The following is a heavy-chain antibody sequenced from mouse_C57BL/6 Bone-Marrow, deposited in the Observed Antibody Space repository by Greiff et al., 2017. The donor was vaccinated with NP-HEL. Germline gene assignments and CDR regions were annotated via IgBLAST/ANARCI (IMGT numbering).Heavy chain of an antibody. V-gene: IGHV1-7*01. D-gene: IGHD4-1*01. Sequence: QVQLQQSGAELAKPGASVKLSCKASGYTFTSYWMHWVKQRPGQGLEWIGYINPSSGYTKYNQKFKDKATLTADKSFSTAYMQLSSLTYEDSAVYYCARWGNWDEGYAMDYWGQGTSVTVSS. CDR1: GYTFTSYW. J-gene: IGHJ4*01. CDR3: ARWGNWDEGYAMDY. CDR2: INPSSGYT.